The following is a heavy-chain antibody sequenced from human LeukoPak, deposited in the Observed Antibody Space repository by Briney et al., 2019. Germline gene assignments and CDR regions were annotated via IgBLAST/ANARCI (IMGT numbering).Heavy chain of an antibody. D-gene: IGHD6-6*01. J-gene: IGHJ4*02. CDR3: ARGRAARPFGALDY. CDR1: GFTFSNAW. CDR2: IKSKTDGGTT. V-gene: IGHV3-15*01. Sequence: GGSLRLSCAASGFTFSNAWMSWVRQAPGKGLEWVGRIKSKTDGGTTDYAAPVKGRFTISRDNSKNTLYLQMNSLRAEDTAVYYCARGRAARPFGALDYWGQGTLVTVSS.